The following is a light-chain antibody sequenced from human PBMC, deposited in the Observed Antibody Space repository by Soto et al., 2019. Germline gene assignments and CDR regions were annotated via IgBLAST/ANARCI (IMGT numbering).Light chain of an antibody. CDR1: NIGSKN. J-gene: IGLJ3*02. CDR2: DDS. V-gene: IGLV3-21*02. CDR3: QVWDSRSEHGV. Sequence: SYELTQPPSVSVAPGQTARITCGGNNIGSKNVHWYQQRPGQAPVLVVFDDSDRPSGIPERFSGSNSGNTATLTISRVEAGDEADYYCQVWDSRSEHGVFGGGTKRTVL.